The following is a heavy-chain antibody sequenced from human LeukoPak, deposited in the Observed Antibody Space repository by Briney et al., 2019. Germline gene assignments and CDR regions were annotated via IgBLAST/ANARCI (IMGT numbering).Heavy chain of an antibody. V-gene: IGHV3-23*01. Sequence: PGGSLRLSCAASGFTFSSYAMSWVRQAPGKGLEWVSAISGSGGSTYYADSVKGRPTTARDNSNNTLYQQMNSLRAEATAVYYCAKDGAWGTMIVVVNRDYYMDVWGKGTTVTVSS. CDR2: ISGSGGST. CDR3: AKDGAWGTMIVVVNRDYYMDV. J-gene: IGHJ6*03. D-gene: IGHD3-22*01. CDR1: GFTFSSYA.